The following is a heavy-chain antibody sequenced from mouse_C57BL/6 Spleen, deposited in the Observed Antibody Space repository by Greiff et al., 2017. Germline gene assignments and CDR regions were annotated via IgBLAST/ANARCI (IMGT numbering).Heavy chain of an antibody. V-gene: IGHV1-9*01. J-gene: IGHJ3*01. CDR2: ILPGSGST. D-gene: IGHD2-3*01. CDR1: GYTFTGYW. Sequence: QVQLKESGAELMKPGASVKLSCKATGYTFTGYWIEWVKQRPGHGLEWIGEILPGSGSTNYNDKFKGQATFTADTSSNTAYMQLRSLTTDDAAIYYCASIYDGYYGFAYWGQGTLVTVSA. CDR3: ASIYDGYYGFAY.